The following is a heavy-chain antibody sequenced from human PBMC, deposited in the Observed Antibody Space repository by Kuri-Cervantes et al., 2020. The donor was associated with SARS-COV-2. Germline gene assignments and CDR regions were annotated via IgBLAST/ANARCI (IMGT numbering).Heavy chain of an antibody. V-gene: IGHV1-18*01. D-gene: IGHD3-22*01. CDR1: GYTFTSYG. CDR2: ISAYNGNT. CDR3: ARDRVAMIALLDY. J-gene: IGHJ4*02. Sequence: GESLKISCKASGYTFTSYGISWVRQAPGQGLEWMGWISAYNGNTNYARKLQGRVTMTTDTSTSTAYMELRSLRSDDTAVYYCARDRVAMIALLDYWGQGTLVTVSS.